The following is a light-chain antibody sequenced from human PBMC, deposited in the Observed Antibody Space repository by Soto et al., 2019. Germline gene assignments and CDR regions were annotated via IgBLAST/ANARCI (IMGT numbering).Light chain of an antibody. J-gene: IGLJ3*02. CDR1: SSNIGSNY. CDR2: INN. CDR3: ATWDDSLNGRV. Sequence: QSVLTQPPSASGTPGQRVTISCSGRSSNIGSNYVNWYPQLSGTAPKLVIYINNQLPSGITDRFSGSKSGTSASLAISGLQSEDEAEYYCATWDDSLNGRVFGGGTKLTVL. V-gene: IGLV1-44*01.